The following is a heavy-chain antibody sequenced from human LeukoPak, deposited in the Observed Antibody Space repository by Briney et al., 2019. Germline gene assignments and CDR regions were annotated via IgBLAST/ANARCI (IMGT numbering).Heavy chain of an antibody. J-gene: IGHJ3*01. CDR1: GFTVTEYA. D-gene: IGHD3-3*01. CDR3: ARRLSLRFDAFAV. Sequence: GGSLRLSCAASGFTVTEYAMTWIPQSPGKGLEWVSSMSDIGPNTYYADSVKGRFTISRDTSKNTLLLQMNSLRGDDTALYFCARRLSLRFDAFAVWGPGTVVTVSS. CDR2: MSDIGPNT. V-gene: IGHV3-23*01.